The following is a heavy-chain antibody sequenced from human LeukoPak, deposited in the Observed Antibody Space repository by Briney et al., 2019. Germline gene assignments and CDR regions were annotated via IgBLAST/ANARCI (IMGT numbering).Heavy chain of an antibody. CDR3: ARHEYSGSYYGLSWFDP. CDR1: GGSVSSSGYY. D-gene: IGHD1-26*01. J-gene: IGHJ5*02. CDR2: IYYSGST. Sequence: SETLSLTCTVSGGSVSSSGYYWGWIRQPPGKGLEWIASIYYSGSTYYNPSLKSRVTISVDTSKNQLSLKLSSLTAADTAVYYCARHEYSGSYYGLSWFDPWGQGTLVTVSS. V-gene: IGHV4-39*01.